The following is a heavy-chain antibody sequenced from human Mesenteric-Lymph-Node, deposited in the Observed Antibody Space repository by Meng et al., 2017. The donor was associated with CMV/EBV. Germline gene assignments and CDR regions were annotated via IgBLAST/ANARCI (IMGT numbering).Heavy chain of an antibody. J-gene: IGHJ4*02. CDR1: GFTFGDYA. V-gene: IGHV3-9*01. CDR3: AKDDCTSTSCYPDS. CDR2: INWNSGAI. D-gene: IGHD2-2*01. Sequence: SLKISCAGSGFTFGDYAMHWVRQPPGRGLEWVSGINWNSGAIDYADSVKGRFTISRDNTKSSLYLQMNSLRAEDTAFYYCAKDDCTSTSCYPDSWGQGALVTVSS.